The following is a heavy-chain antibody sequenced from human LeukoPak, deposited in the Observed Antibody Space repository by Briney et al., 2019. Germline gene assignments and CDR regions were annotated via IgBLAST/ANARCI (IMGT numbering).Heavy chain of an antibody. V-gene: IGHV3-30*18. CDR2: ISYDGSNK. D-gene: IGHD2-2*01. J-gene: IGHJ5*02. CDR3: AKDAIMGDIVVVPADGNWFDP. CDR1: GFIFSSYG. Sequence: GRSLRLSCAASGFIFSSYGVHWVRQAPVKGLEWVAVISYDGSNKYYADSVKGRFTISRDNSKNTLYLQMNSLRAEDTAVYYCAKDAIMGDIVVVPADGNWFDPWGQGTLVTVSS.